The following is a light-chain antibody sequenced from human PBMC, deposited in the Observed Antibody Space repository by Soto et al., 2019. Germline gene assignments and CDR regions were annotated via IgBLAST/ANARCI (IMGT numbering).Light chain of an antibody. V-gene: IGKV3-20*01. J-gene: IGKJ1*01. CDR2: AAS. CDR1: QSVSSSY. Sequence: EIVLTWSPGTLSLSPGERATLSGRASQSVSSSYLVWHQQKPGQAPRLLSYAASRRATGIPDRVSGSGSGTDCTLTISRLEPEDVAVYYCQQYGSSPWTFGQGTKVDIK. CDR3: QQYGSSPWT.